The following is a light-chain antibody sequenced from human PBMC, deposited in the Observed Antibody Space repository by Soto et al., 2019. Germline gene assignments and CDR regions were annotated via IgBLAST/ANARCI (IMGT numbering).Light chain of an antibody. V-gene: IGKV3-20*01. CDR2: GAS. CDR1: HSVSSTY. Sequence: EIVLTQSPGTLSLSPGERATLSCRASHSVSSTYLAWYQQKPGPAPRLLISGASSRATGLPDRFSGSGSGKDFTLTISRLEPEDFAVYYCQQSGSSPWTFGQGTKVEI. J-gene: IGKJ1*01. CDR3: QQSGSSPWT.